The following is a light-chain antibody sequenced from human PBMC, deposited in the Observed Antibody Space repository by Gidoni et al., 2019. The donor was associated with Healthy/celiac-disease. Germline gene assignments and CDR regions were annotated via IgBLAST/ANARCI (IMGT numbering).Light chain of an antibody. J-gene: IGLJ2*01. CDR3: QAWDSSTVV. CDR1: KLGDKY. Sequence: SSELTQPPSVSVSSGQTASITCSGDKLGDKYACWYQQKPGQSPVLVIYQDNKRPSGIPERFSGSNSGNTATLTISGTQAMDEADYYCQAWDSSTVVFGGGTKLTVL. CDR2: QDN. V-gene: IGLV3-1*01.